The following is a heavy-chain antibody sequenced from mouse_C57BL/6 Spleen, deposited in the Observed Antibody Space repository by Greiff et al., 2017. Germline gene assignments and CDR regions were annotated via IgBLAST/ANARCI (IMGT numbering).Heavy chain of an antibody. D-gene: IGHD1-1*01. V-gene: IGHV1-18*01. CDR1: GYTFTDYN. CDR3: ARRGNFYYYGSSFDY. Sequence: EVQLQQSGPELVKPGASVKIPCKASGYTFTDYNMDWVKQSPGKSLEWIGDINPNNGGTIYNQKFKGKATLTVDKSSSTAYMELRSLTSEDTAVYYCARRGNFYYYGSSFDYWGQGTTLTVSS. CDR2: INPNNGGT. J-gene: IGHJ2*01.